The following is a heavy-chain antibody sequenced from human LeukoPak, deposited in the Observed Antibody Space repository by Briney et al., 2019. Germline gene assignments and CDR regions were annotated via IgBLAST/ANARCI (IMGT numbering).Heavy chain of an antibody. CDR1: GFTVSSNY. D-gene: IGHD5-18*01. J-gene: IGHJ3*02. CDR3: ARSRGYSYGYTDAFDI. V-gene: IGHV3-53*01. Sequence: PGGSLRLSCAASGFTVSSNYMSWVRQAPGKGLEWVSDIYSGGSTYYADSVKGRFTISRDNSKNTLYLQMNSLRAEDTAVYYCARSRGYSYGYTDAFDIWGQGTMVTVSS. CDR2: IYSGGST.